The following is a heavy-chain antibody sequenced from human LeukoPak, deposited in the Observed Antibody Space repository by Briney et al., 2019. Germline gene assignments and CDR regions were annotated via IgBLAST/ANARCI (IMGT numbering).Heavy chain of an antibody. CDR2: ITSGSGSNV. J-gene: IGHJ4*02. V-gene: IGHV3-23*01. D-gene: IGHD2-15*01. CDR3: AKGPGVWYHFDY. Sequence: GGSLRLSCVASGFIFGDYSMNWVRQAPGKGLEWVSAITSGSGSNVYYTDSLKGRFTISRDNSKNTLYLQMNSLRAEDTAVYYCAKGPGVWYHFDYWGQGTLVTVSS. CDR1: GFIFGDYS.